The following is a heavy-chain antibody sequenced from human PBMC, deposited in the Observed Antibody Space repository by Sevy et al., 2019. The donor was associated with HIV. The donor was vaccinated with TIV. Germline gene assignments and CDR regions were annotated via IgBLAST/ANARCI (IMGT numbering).Heavy chain of an antibody. Sequence: GGSLRLSCAASGFNFINYGMSWVRQAPGKGLEWVSVISGSGYTTNYADSVKGRFVISRDNSKNTMYLQLNSLRAEDTAVYYCAKDIRVALVVPGPGYGMDVWGHGTSVTVSS. D-gene: IGHD2-15*01. CDR1: GFNFINYG. J-gene: IGHJ6*02. CDR3: AKDIRVALVVPGPGYGMDV. CDR2: ISGSGYTT. V-gene: IGHV3-23*01.